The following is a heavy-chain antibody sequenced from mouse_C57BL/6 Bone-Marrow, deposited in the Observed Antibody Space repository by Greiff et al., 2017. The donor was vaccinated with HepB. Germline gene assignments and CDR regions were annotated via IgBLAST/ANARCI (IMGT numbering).Heavy chain of an antibody. CDR1: GYTFTSYG. J-gene: IGHJ3*01. D-gene: IGHD1-1*01. V-gene: IGHV1-81*01. CDR3: ARDYYGSSYVAWFAY. CDR2: IYPRSGNT. Sequence: QVQLQQSGAELARPGASVKLSCKASGYTFTSYGISWVKQRTGQGLVWIGEIYPRSGNTYYNEKFKGKATLTADKSSSSAYMELRSLTSEDAAVYFCARDYYGSSYVAWFAYCGQGTLVTVSA.